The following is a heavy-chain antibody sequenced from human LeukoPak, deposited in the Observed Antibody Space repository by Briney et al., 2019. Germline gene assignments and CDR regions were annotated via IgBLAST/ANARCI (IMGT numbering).Heavy chain of an antibody. J-gene: IGHJ5*02. CDR2: INPNSGGT. Sequence: ASVKVSCKASGYTFTGYYMHWVRQAPGQGLEWMGWINPNSGGTHYAQKFQDRVTMTRDTSISTAYMELNSLRSDDTAVYYCAREGAAAEDVNWFDPWGQGTLVTVSS. CDR1: GYTFTGYY. CDR3: AREGAAAEDVNWFDP. D-gene: IGHD6-25*01. V-gene: IGHV1-2*02.